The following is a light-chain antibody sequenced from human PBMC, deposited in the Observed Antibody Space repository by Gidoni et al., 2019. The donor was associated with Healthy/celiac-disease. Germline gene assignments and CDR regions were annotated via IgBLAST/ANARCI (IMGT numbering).Light chain of an antibody. Sequence: DIVMTQSPLSLPVTPGEPASISCRSSQSPLHSNGYHYLDWYLQKPGQSPQLLIYLGSNRASGVPDRFSGSGSGTDFTLKISRVEAEDVGVYYCMQALQTPYTFGQGTKLEIK. CDR3: MQALQTPYT. V-gene: IGKV2-28*01. J-gene: IGKJ2*01. CDR1: QSPLHSNGYHY. CDR2: LGS.